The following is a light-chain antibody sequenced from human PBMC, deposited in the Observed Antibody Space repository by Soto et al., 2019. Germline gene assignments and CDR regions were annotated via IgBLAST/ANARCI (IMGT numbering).Light chain of an antibody. Sequence: QSALTQPASVSGSPGQSITISCTGTSSDVGGYNYVSWYQQHPGKAPKLMIYEVSNRPSGVPNRFSGSKSGNTASLTISGLQAEDEADYYCSSYTSSSIDYVFGTGTKLT. CDR2: EVS. V-gene: IGLV2-14*01. CDR1: SSDVGGYNY. J-gene: IGLJ1*01. CDR3: SSYTSSSIDYV.